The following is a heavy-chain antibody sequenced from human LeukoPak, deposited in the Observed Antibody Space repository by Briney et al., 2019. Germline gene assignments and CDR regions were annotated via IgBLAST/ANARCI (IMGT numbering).Heavy chain of an antibody. D-gene: IGHD1-26*01. V-gene: IGHV3-21*05. J-gene: IGHJ4*02. CDR1: GFTFSSYS. Sequence: GGSLRLSCAASGFTFSSYSMNWVRQAPGKGLEWVSYISGSSSDIHYADSVKGRFTISRDNANNSLYLQMNSLRAEDTAVYYCARGCGSLSLGYWGQGTLVAVSS. CDR2: ISGSSSDI. CDR3: ARGCGSLSLGY.